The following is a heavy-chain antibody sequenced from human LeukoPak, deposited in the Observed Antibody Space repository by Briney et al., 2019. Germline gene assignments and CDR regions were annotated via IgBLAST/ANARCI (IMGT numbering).Heavy chain of an antibody. J-gene: IGHJ4*02. CDR2: ISYDGSNK. D-gene: IGHD2-2*01. CDR1: GFTFSSYA. Sequence: GGSLRLSCAASGFTFSSYAMHWVRQAPGKGLEWVAVISYDGSNKYYADSVKGRFTISRDNSKNTLYLQMNSLRAEDTAVYYCAREGGYCSSTSCYGSSGHFDYWGQGTLVTVSS. CDR3: AREGGYCSSTSCYGSSGHFDY. V-gene: IGHV3-30*04.